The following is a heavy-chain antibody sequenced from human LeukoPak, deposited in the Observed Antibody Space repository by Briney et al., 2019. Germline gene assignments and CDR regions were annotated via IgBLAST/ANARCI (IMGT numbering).Heavy chain of an antibody. D-gene: IGHD3-9*01. CDR1: GGSLSGDY. V-gene: IGHV4-34*01. CDR2: INHTGST. CDR3: ARGPVRLARPYDY. Sequence: SETLSLTCTVQGGSLSGDYWTWIRQPPGKGLEWIGEINHTGSTNYNPSFKSRVTMSADTPKNQLSLNLTSVTAADTALYYCARGPVRLARPYDYWGQGTLVTVSS. J-gene: IGHJ4*02.